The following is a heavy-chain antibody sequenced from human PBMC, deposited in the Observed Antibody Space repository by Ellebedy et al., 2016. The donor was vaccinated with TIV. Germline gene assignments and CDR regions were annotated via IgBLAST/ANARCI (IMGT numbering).Heavy chain of an antibody. CDR1: GFTFGSFA. CDR2: ISSDGSNT. CDR3: AKGSSSGFTYDRVGFEY. J-gene: IGHJ4*02. Sequence: GGSLRLSCAASGFTFGSFAMHWVRQAPGKGLEWLSVISSDGSNTYHADSVKGRFTITRDNSKNTLYLQINRLRTEDTAVYFCAKGSSSGFTYDRVGFEYWGQGALVTVSS. D-gene: IGHD3-22*01. V-gene: IGHV3-23*01.